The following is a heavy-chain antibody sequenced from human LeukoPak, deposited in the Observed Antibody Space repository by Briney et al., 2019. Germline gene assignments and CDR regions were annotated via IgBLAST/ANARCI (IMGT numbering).Heavy chain of an antibody. Sequence: ASVKVSCKASGYTFTGYYMHWVRQAPGQGLEWMGWISAYNGNTHYAQKLQGRVTMTTDTSTSTVYMELRSLRSDDTAVYYCARERSLDSSGSRGGLDAFDIWGQGTMVTVSS. CDR3: ARERSLDSSGSRGGLDAFDI. CDR2: ISAYNGNT. D-gene: IGHD6-19*01. J-gene: IGHJ3*02. CDR1: GYTFTGYY. V-gene: IGHV1-18*04.